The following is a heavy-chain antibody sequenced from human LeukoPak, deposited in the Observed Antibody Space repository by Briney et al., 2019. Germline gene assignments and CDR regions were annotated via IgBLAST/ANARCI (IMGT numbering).Heavy chain of an antibody. CDR3: ARGEQLALDY. CDR1: GFTFSTYA. D-gene: IGHD6-13*01. CDR2: ISYDGSNK. V-gene: IGHV3-30*03. J-gene: IGHJ4*02. Sequence: GGSLRLSCAASGFTFSTYAMHWVRQAPGKGLEWVAAISYDGSNKYYADSVKGRFTISRDNSKNTLYLQMNSPRAEDTAVYYCARGEQLALDYWGQGTLVTVSS.